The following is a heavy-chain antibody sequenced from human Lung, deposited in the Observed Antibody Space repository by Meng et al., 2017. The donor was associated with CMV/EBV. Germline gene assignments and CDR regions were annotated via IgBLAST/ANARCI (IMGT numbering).Heavy chain of an antibody. CDR3: ARDRGYANSWYEADY. CDR1: GYPFTIYY. Sequence: ASXXVSXKASGYPFTIYYMHWVRQAPGQGLEWMGIINPSAGGTSYAQKFRGRLTMTRDTSTSTVYMELSSLRSEDTAVYYCARDRGYANSWYEADYWGQG. V-gene: IGHV1-46*01. D-gene: IGHD6-13*01. J-gene: IGHJ4*02. CDR2: INPSAGGT.